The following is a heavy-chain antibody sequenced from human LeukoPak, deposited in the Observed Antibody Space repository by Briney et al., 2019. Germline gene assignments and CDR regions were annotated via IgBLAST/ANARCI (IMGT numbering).Heavy chain of an antibody. CDR2: IYPGDSDT. D-gene: IGHD1-26*01. CDR1: GYSFTSYW. J-gene: IGHJ6*03. V-gene: IGHV5-51*01. Sequence: PGESLKISCKGSGYSFTSYWIGWVRQMPGKGLEWMGIIYPGDSDTRYSPSFQGQVTISADKSISTAYLQWSSLKASDTAMYYCARHVSRPGVGAIYMDVWGKGTTVTVSS. CDR3: ARHVSRPGVGAIYMDV.